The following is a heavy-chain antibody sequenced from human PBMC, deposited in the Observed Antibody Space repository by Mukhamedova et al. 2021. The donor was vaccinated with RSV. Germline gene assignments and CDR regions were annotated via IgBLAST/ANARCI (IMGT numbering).Heavy chain of an antibody. CDR3: ARDSPAGTAMCDS. V-gene: IGHV1-18*01. Sequence: GQKFQGRVTMTTDTSTSTAYMELRSLRSDDTAVYYCARDSPAGTAMCDSWGQGTLVTVSS. J-gene: IGHJ4*02. D-gene: IGHD1/OR15-1a*01.